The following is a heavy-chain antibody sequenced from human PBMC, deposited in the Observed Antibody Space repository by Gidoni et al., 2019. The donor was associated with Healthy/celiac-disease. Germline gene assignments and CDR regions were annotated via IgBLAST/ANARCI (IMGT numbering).Heavy chain of an antibody. J-gene: IGHJ6*02. CDR3: ARFYGSGSGYGMDV. V-gene: IGHV3-33*01. CDR2: IWYDGSNK. CDR1: GFTFSSYG. D-gene: IGHD3-10*01. Sequence: QVQLVESGGGVVQPGRSLRLSCAASGFTFSSYGMHWVRQAPGKGLEWVAVIWYDGSNKYYADSVKGRFTISRDNSKNTLYLQMNSLRAEDTAVYYCARFYGSGSGYGMDVWGQGTTVTVSS.